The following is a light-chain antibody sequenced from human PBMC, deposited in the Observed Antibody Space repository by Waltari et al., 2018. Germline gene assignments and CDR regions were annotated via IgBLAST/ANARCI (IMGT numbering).Light chain of an antibody. Sequence: IVLTQSPGTLSLSPGERATLSCRASQSVTNNYLAWYQQQPGKAPRLRIYAASSRASGIPNRFSGSGSGTDCSLTITRLEPEDCAVYDCLQPGTSPWTFGQGTKGDIK. CDR3: LQPGTSPWT. V-gene: IGKV3-20*01. CDR1: QSVTNNY. CDR2: AAS. J-gene: IGKJ1*01.